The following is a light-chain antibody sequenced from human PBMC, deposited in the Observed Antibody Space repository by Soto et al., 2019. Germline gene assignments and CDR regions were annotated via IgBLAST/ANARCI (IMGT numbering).Light chain of an antibody. J-gene: IGLJ2*01. Sequence: QSVLTQPPSVSAAPGQKVTISCSGSSSNIATEYVSWYQQLPGTAPKLLIYDNNKRPSGIPDRFSGSKSGTSATLGIAGLQTGDEADYYCGTWDNSLPGEVFGGGTKLTVL. CDR3: GTWDNSLPGEV. CDR1: SSNIATEY. V-gene: IGLV1-51*01. CDR2: DNN.